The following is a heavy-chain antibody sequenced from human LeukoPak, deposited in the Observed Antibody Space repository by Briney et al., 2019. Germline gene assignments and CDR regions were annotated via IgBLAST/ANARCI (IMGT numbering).Heavy chain of an antibody. CDR2: IYYSGST. V-gene: IGHV4-59*08. CDR3: ARHLNNCGDDCYIFDY. Sequence: SETLSLTCTVSGGSIFSYYWSWIRQPPGKGLEWLGYIYYSGSTNYNPSLKSRVTISVDTSKNQFSLRVSSVTAADTAVYYCARHLNNCGDDCYIFDYWGQGTLVTVSS. CDR1: GGSIFSYY. J-gene: IGHJ4*02. D-gene: IGHD2-21*01.